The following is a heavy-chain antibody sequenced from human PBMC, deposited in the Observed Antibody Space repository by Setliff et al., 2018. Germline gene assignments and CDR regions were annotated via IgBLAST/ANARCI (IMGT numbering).Heavy chain of an antibody. V-gene: IGHV4-39*07. CDR2: IYYRGTT. CDR3: ARENGYCSGGACYFMFDY. Sequence: SETLSLTCTVSGGSISSSDFYWGWIRQPPGKGLEWIGSIYYRGTTYYNLSLKSPVTISIDTSKNQFSLELRAVTAADTALYYCARENGYCSGGACYFMFDYWGQGTLVTVSS. CDR1: GGSISSSDFY. D-gene: IGHD2-15*01. J-gene: IGHJ4*02.